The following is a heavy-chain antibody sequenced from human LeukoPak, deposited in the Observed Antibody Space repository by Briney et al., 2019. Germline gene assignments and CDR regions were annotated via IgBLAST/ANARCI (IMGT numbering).Heavy chain of an antibody. CDR2: INHSGST. J-gene: IGHJ4*02. V-gene: IGHV4-34*01. CDR1: GGSFSGYY. CDR3: ARGGHPPPSN. Sequence: SETLSLTCAVYGGSFSGYYWSWIRQPPGKGLEWIGEINHSGSTDYNPSLKSRVTISVDTSKNQFPLKLSSVTAADTAVYYCARGGHPPPSNWGQGTLVTVSS.